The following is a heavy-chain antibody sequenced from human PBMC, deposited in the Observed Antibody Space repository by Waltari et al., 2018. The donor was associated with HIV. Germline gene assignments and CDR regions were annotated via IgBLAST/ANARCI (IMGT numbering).Heavy chain of an antibody. D-gene: IGHD6-13*01. CDR1: GFTFSSYE. J-gene: IGHJ4*02. Sequence: EVQLVESGGGLVQPGGSLRLSCAASGFTFSSYEMNWVRQAPGKGLEWVSYISSSGSTIYYADSVKGRFTISRDNAKNSLYLQMNSLRAEDTAVYYCARSPYSSSWCDYWGQGTLVTVSS. CDR3: ARSPYSSSWCDY. V-gene: IGHV3-48*03. CDR2: ISSSGSTI.